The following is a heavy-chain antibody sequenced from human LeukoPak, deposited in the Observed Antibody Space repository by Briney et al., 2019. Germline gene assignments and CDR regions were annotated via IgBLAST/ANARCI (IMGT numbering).Heavy chain of an antibody. D-gene: IGHD5-18*01. CDR2: ISAYNGNT. V-gene: IGHV1-18*01. CDR1: GYTFTSYG. Sequence: VASVKVSCKASGYTFTSYGISWVRQAPGQGLEWMGWISAYNGNTNYAQKLQGRVTMTTDTSTSTAYMELRSLRSDDTAVYYCARDFISKQLRVPGDPFDYWGQGTLVTVSS. J-gene: IGHJ4*02. CDR3: ARDFISKQLRVPGDPFDY.